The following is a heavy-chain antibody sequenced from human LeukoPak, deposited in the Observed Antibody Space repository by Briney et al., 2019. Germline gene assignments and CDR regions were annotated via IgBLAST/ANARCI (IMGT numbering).Heavy chain of an antibody. D-gene: IGHD3-10*01. CDR3: ARASEVRGVIPLYFDY. J-gene: IGHJ4*02. V-gene: IGHV6-1*01. Sequence: SQTLSLTCAISGDSVSSNSAAWNWIRQSPSRGLEWLGRTYYRSNWYNDYAVSVKSRITINPDTSRNQFSLQLNSVTPEDTAVYYCARASEVRGVIPLYFDYWGQGTLVTVSS. CDR2: TYYRSNWYN. CDR1: GDSVSSNSAA.